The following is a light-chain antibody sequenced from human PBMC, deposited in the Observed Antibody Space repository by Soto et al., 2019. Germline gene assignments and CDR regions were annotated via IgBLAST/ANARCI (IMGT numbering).Light chain of an antibody. V-gene: IGLV1-47*01. J-gene: IGLJ2*01. Sequence: QLVLTQPPSASGTPGQRVTISCSGSSSNIGSNYVYWYQQLSGTAPKLLIYRNNQRPSGVPDRFSGSKSGTSASLAISGLRSEDEADYYCAAWDDSLSGYVVFGGGTKLTVL. CDR3: AAWDDSLSGYVV. CDR2: RNN. CDR1: SSNIGSNY.